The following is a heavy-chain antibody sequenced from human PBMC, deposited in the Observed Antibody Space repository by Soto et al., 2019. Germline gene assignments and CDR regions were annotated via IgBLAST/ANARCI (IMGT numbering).Heavy chain of an antibody. CDR1: GYTFTSYA. Sequence: GASVNVSCKASGYTFTSYAMHWVRQAPGQRLEWMGWINAGNGNTKYSQKFQGRVTITRDTSASTAYMELSSLRSEDTAVYYCARGQGSWYAYCYYGMDVWGQGTTVTVSS. V-gene: IGHV1-3*01. J-gene: IGHJ6*02. CDR3: ARGQGSWYAYCYYGMDV. CDR2: INAGNGNT. D-gene: IGHD6-13*01.